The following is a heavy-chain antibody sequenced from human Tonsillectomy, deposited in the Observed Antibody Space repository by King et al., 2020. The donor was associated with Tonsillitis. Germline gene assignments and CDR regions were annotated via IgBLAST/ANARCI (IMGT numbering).Heavy chain of an antibody. V-gene: IGHV3-30*18. CDR3: AKCQQLVRPWSPDSYGMDV. CDR2: ISYDGSNK. J-gene: IGHJ6*02. Sequence: VQLVESGGGVVQPGRSLRLSCAASGFTFSSYGMHWVRQAPGKGLEWVAVISYDGSNKYYADSVKGRFTISRDNSKNTLYLQMNSLRAEDTAVYYCAKCQQLVRPWSPDSYGMDVWGQGTTVTVSS. D-gene: IGHD6-13*01. CDR1: GFTFSSYG.